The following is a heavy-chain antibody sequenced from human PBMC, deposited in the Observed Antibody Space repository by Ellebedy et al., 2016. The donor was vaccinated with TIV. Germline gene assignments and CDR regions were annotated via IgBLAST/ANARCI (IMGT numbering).Heavy chain of an antibody. Sequence: ASVKVSXKTSGYTFNAYHIHWVRQAPGQGLEWMGWINPNSGGTNYAQKFQARVTMTRDTSLSTVYMELSRLRLDDTAVYYCAKYAAECGSDCYSGNYYMDGWGQGTPVTVSS. CDR3: AKYAAECGSDCYSGNYYMDG. D-gene: IGHD2-21*01. V-gene: IGHV1-2*02. J-gene: IGHJ6*03. CDR1: GYTFNAYH. CDR2: INPNSGGT.